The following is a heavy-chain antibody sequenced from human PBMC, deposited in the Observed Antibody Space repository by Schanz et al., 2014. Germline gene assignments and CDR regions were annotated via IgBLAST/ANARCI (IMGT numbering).Heavy chain of an antibody. CDR2: ISSGGTTI. V-gene: IGHV3-48*02. Sequence: EVQLVESGGGLVQPGESLRLSCAVSGFSFSSYSMSWVRQAPGKGLEWIAYISSGGTTIYYADSVKGRFTISRDNAKNTVYLQMNSLRDDDTAVYYCAKRFHCSGSHPFDYWGQGTLVTVSS. J-gene: IGHJ4*02. CDR1: GFSFSSYS. D-gene: IGHD3-10*02. CDR3: AKRFHCSGSHPFDY.